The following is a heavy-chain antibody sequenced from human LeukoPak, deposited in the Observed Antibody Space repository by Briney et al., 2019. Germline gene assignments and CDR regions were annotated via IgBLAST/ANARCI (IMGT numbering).Heavy chain of an antibody. CDR3: ARDPQSSESYLFDY. CDR2: ISYDGNNK. Sequence: GGSLRLSCAASGFTFSIYAIHWVRQAPGKGLEWVSVISYDGNNKHYADSVKGRFTISRDNSKNTLFLQMNSLRVEDTAVYYCARDPQSSESYLFDYWGQGTLVTVSS. V-gene: IGHV3-30-3*01. CDR1: GFTFSIYA. J-gene: IGHJ4*02. D-gene: IGHD3-10*01.